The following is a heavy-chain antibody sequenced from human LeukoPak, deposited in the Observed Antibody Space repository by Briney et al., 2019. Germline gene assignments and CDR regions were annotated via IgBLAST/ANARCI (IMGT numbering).Heavy chain of an antibody. CDR2: ISYDGRNK. V-gene: IGHV3-30-3*01. CDR1: GFTFSSHA. D-gene: IGHD6-13*01. Sequence: PERSLRLSCAASGFTFSSHAMHWVCQAPGKGLEWVAVISYDGRNKYHADSVTGRFTISRDNSKNTLYLQMNSLRAEDTAVYYCARDITGSWSIDYWGQGTLITVSS. J-gene: IGHJ4*02. CDR3: ARDITGSWSIDY.